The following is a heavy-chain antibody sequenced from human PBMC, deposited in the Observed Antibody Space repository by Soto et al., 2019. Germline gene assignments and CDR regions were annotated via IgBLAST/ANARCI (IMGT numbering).Heavy chain of an antibody. V-gene: IGHV5-10-1*01. CDR1: GYSFTSYW. D-gene: IGHD3-10*01. CDR3: ARLSSSGSYYSYYYGMDV. Sequence: PGESLKISCKGSGYSFTSYWISWVRQMPGKGLEWMGRIDPSDSYTNYSPSFQGHVTISADKSISTAYLQWSSLKASDTAMYYCARLSSSGSYYSYYYGMDVWGQGTTVTVSS. J-gene: IGHJ6*02. CDR2: IDPSDSYT.